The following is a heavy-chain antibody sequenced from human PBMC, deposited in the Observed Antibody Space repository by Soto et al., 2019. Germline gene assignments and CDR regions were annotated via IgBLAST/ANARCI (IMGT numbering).Heavy chain of an antibody. Sequence: GESLKISCKCSGYSFISYWIGWVRQMPGKGLEWMGIIYPGDSDTRYSPSFQGQVTISADKSISTAYLQWSSLKASDTAMYYCARHGVGDILTGQPDYWGQGTLVTVSS. V-gene: IGHV5-51*01. CDR3: ARHGVGDILTGQPDY. CDR2: IYPGDSDT. D-gene: IGHD3-9*01. J-gene: IGHJ4*02. CDR1: GYSFISYW.